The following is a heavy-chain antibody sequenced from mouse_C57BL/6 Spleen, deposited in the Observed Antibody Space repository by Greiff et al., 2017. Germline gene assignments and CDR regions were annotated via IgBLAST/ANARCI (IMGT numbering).Heavy chain of an antibody. Sequence: QVQLKESGPELVKPGASVKISCKASGYAFSSSWMNWVKQRPGKGLEWIGRIYPGDGDTNYNGKFKGKATLTADKSSSTAYMQLSSLTSEDSAVYFCARSSGYDEGAWFAYWGQGTLVTVSA. CDR1: GYAFSSSW. V-gene: IGHV1-82*01. CDR3: ARSSGYDEGAWFAY. D-gene: IGHD2-2*01. J-gene: IGHJ3*01. CDR2: IYPGDGDT.